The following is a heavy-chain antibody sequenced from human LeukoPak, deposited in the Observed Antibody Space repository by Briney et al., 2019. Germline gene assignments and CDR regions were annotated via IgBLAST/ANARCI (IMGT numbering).Heavy chain of an antibody. V-gene: IGHV1-2*02. CDR1: GYTFTDYY. CDR3: ARYCSGGSCLDSDAFDI. J-gene: IGHJ3*02. CDR2: INPNSGGT. Sequence: GASVKVSCTASGYTFTDYYIHWVRQAPGQGLEWMGWINPNSGGTHSAQKFQGRVTMTRDTSISTAYMELTRLRSDDTAVYFCARYCSGGSCLDSDAFDIWGQGTMVTVSS. D-gene: IGHD2-15*01.